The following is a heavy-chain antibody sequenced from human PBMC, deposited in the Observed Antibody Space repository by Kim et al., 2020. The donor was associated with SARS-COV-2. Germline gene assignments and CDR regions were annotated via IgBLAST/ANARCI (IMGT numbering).Heavy chain of an antibody. CDR1: GGTFSSYT. CDR3: ATGGYGAARLGSLDY. D-gene: IGHD6-6*01. J-gene: IGHJ4*02. V-gene: IGHV1-69*02. CDR2: IIPILGIA. Sequence: SVKVSCKASGGTFSSYTISWVRQAPGQGLEWMGRIIPILGIANYAQKFQGRVTITADKSTSTAYMELSSLRSEDTAVYYCATGGYGAARLGSLDYWGQGTLVTVSS.